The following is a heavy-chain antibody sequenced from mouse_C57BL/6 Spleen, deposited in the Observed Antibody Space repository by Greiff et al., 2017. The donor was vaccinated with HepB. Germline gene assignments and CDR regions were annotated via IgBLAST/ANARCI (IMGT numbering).Heavy chain of an antibody. CDR3: ARAATVVATPYFDY. CDR1: GYTFTSYW. V-gene: IGHV1-52*01. Sequence: VQLQQPGAELVRPGSSVKLSCKASGYTFTSYWMHWVKQRPIQGLEWIVNIYPSDSETHYNQKFKDKATLTVDKSSSTAYMQLSSLTSEYSSVYYCARAATVVATPYFDYCGQGTTLTVSS. CDR2: IYPSDSET. D-gene: IGHD1-1*01. J-gene: IGHJ2*01.